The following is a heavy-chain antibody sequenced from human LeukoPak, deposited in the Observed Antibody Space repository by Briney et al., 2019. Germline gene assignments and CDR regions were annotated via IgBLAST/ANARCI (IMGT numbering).Heavy chain of an antibody. J-gene: IGHJ4*02. CDR3: ARVRAGLAISVAGLFDY. V-gene: IGHV3-21*01. CDR2: ISSTSGYI. D-gene: IGHD6-19*01. Sequence: GGSLRLSCAASGFAFSSYSMNWVRQAPGKGLEWVASISSTSGYIYYADSVKGRFTISRDNAKNSLYLQMNSLRAEDMAMFYCARVRAGLAISVAGLFDYWGQGTLVTVSS. CDR1: GFAFSSYS.